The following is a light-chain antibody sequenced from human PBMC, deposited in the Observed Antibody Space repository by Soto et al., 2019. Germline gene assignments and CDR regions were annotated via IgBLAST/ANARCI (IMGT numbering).Light chain of an antibody. V-gene: IGKV3-11*01. CDR1: QSVNNY. CDR3: QQRRSWPPA. CDR2: DAS. J-gene: IGKJ4*02. Sequence: EIVLTQSPGTLSLSPGERATLSCRASQSVNNYLAWYQQKPGQAPRLLISDASNKATSIPARFRGSRSGTDVTLPTSRLETEDFAVYYCQQRRSWPPAFGGGTKVEIK.